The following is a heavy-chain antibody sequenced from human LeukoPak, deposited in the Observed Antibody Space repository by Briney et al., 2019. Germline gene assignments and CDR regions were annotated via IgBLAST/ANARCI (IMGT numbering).Heavy chain of an antibody. Sequence: GGSLRLSCAASGFTVSSNYMSWVRQAPGKGLEWVSVIYSGGSTYYADSVKGRFTISRDNSKNTLFLQMNSLRAEDTAVYYCATANLEAVAGTDDAFDIWGQGTTVTVSS. CDR1: GFTVSSNY. CDR3: ATANLEAVAGTDDAFDI. V-gene: IGHV3-66*01. CDR2: IYSGGST. D-gene: IGHD6-19*01. J-gene: IGHJ3*02.